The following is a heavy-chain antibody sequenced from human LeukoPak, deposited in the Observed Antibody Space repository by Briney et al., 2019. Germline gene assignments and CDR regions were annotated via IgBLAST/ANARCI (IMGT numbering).Heavy chain of an antibody. J-gene: IGHJ4*02. Sequence: GGSLRLSCAASGFTFSSYWMHWVRQAPGKGLVWVSCINGDGSSTTYADSVKGRFTISRDNAKNTLYLQMNSLRVEDTAVYYCARLPYFDSWGQGTLVTVSS. CDR3: ARLPYFDS. CDR1: GFTFSSYW. V-gene: IGHV3-74*03. CDR2: INGDGSST.